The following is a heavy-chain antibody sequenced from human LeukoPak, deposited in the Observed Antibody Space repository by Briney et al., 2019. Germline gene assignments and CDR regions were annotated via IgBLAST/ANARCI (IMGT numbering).Heavy chain of an antibody. D-gene: IGHD5-24*01. CDR3: ARRGVATIRKWFDP. Sequence: ASVKVSCKASGYTFTSYDINWVRQAPGQGLEWMGWLSPKSGDTGYAQKFQGRVTMTMNTSINTAYMELSSLRSEDTAVYYCARRGVATIRKWFDPWGQGTLVTVSS. CDR2: LSPKSGDT. CDR1: GYTFTSYD. V-gene: IGHV1-8*01. J-gene: IGHJ5*02.